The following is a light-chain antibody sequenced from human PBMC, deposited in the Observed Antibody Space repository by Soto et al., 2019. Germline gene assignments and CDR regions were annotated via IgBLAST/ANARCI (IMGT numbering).Light chain of an antibody. CDR1: SSDVGGYDY. Sequence: QSALTQPASVSGSPGQSITISCTGTSSDVGGYDYVSWYQQHPDKAPKLIIYEVTDRPSGVSSRFSGSKSGNTASLTISGLQAEDEADDYCSSLTSGSTRVFGTGTKLTVL. CDR2: EVT. J-gene: IGLJ1*01. V-gene: IGLV2-14*01. CDR3: SSLTSGSTRV.